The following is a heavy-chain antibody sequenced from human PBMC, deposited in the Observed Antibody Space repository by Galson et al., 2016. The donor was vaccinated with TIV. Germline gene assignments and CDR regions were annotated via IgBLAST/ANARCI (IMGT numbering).Heavy chain of an antibody. Sequence: SVKVSCKASGGIFSGYAINWVRQAPGQGLEWMGRIISIFRTANYAEKFQGRVTITADDYTNTVHMELSSLKSGDTAVYYWARRTDGHLYDYYGMDVWGQGTTVIVSS. D-gene: IGHD5-24*01. CDR1: GGIFSGYA. CDR3: ARRTDGHLYDYYGMDV. V-gene: IGHV1-69*13. J-gene: IGHJ6*02. CDR2: IISIFRTA.